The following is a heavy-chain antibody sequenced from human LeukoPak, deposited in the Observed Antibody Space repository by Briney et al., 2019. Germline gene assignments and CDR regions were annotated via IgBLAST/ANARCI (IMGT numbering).Heavy chain of an antibody. V-gene: IGHV3-23*01. J-gene: IGHJ4*02. CDR1: GFTFSSYA. Sequence: GGSLRLSCAASGFTFSSYAMNWVRQAPGKGLEWVSTISAGGGSTYYADSVKGRFTISRDGATNTLDLQMNSLRAEDTALYYCARDYCSGGSCYLFDYWGQGTLVTVSS. CDR3: ARDYCSGGSCYLFDY. D-gene: IGHD2-15*01. CDR2: ISAGGGST.